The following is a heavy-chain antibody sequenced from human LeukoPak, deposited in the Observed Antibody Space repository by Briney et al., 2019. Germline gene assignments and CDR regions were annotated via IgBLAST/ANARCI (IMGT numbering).Heavy chain of an antibody. CDR2: IYPGDSDT. V-gene: IGHV5-51*01. CDR1: GYSFTSYW. Sequence: GESLKISCKGSGYSFTSYWIGWVRQMPGKGLEWMGIIYPGDSDTRYSPSFQGQVTISADKSISTAYLQWSSLKASDTAMYYCARAGDSSGYYPYYYYYYMVVWGKGTTVTVSS. CDR3: ARAGDSSGYYPYYYYYYMVV. D-gene: IGHD3-22*01. J-gene: IGHJ6*03.